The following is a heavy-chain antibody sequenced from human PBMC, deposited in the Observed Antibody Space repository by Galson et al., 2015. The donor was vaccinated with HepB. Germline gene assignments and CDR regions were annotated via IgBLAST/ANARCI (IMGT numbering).Heavy chain of an antibody. CDR1: GFTLSDQY. CDR2: ISDSGSAI. V-gene: IGHV3-11*01. J-gene: IGHJ3*02. CDR3: ARVVLDAFDI. Sequence: SLRLSCAASGFTLSDQYVNWIRQAPGKGLEWLSYISDSGSAIYHADSVRGRFTISRDNAKNSLYLQMSSLRAEDTAVYYCARVVLDAFDIWGQGTMVTVSS.